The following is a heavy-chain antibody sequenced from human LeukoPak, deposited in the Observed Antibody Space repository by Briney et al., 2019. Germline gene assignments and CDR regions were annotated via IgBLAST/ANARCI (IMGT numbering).Heavy chain of an antibody. CDR3: ARDWGGMDV. D-gene: IGHD7-27*01. J-gene: IGHJ6*03. Sequence: GGSLRLSCAASGFTFSSSWVNWVRQDPGKGLEWVANINQDGSEKYYVDSVKGRFTISRDNAKNSLYLQMNSLRAEDTAVYYCARDWGGMDVWGKGTTVTASS. CDR2: INQDGSEK. V-gene: IGHV3-7*01. CDR1: GFTFSSSW.